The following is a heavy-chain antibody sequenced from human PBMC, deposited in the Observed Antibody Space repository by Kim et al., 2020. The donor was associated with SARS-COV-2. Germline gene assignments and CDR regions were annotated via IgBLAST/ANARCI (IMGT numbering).Heavy chain of an antibody. Sequence: SSSNIHYADSVEDRFTVSRDNAKSSLYLQMNSLRDEDTAVYYCLYGMDIWGQGTTVTVSS. V-gene: IGHV3-48*02. CDR2: SSSNI. J-gene: IGHJ6*02. CDR3: LYGMDI.